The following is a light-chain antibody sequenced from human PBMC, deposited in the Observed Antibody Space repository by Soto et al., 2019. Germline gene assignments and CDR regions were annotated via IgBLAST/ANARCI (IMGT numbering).Light chain of an antibody. CDR2: RNS. V-gene: IGLV1-47*01. CDR3: SSWDDSLSGVI. CDR1: SSNLGGNY. Sequence: QPVLTQSPSASGTPGQRVTISCSGSSSNLGGNYVYWYQQFPGTAPKLLIYRNSQRPSGVPDRFSGSKSGTSASLAISGLRSEDEADYYCSSWDDSLSGVIFAGGTKLTVL. J-gene: IGLJ2*01.